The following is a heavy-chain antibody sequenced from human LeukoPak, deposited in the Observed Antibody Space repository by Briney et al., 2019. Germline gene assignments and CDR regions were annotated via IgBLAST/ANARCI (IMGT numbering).Heavy chain of an antibody. CDR1: GFTFSDFA. Sequence: GGSLRLSCTASGFTFSDFALSWVRQPPAKGREWVGVIRSNTHGGNREYAPSMKGPFTISRDDSQKVAYLKTTSLPTEDTAVYHCARARFKSGDYYGALDIWGQGTMVTVAS. J-gene: IGHJ3*02. V-gene: IGHV3-49*04. D-gene: IGHD3-3*01. CDR2: IRSNTHGGNR. CDR3: ARARFKSGDYYGALDI.